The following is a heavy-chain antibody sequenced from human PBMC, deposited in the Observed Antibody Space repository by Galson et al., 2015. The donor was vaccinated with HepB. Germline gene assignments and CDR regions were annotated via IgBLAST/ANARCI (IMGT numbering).Heavy chain of an antibody. Sequence: SLRLSCAASGFTFSSYAMHWVRQAPGKGLEWVALISYDGTNKYYADSVKGRFTISRDNSKNTLYLQMNSLRAEDTAVYYCARDWDPTVVSYFDYWGQGTLVTVSS. CDR3: ARDWDPTVVSYFDY. CDR2: ISYDGTNK. CDR1: GFTFSSYA. V-gene: IGHV3-30*04. D-gene: IGHD4-23*01. J-gene: IGHJ4*02.